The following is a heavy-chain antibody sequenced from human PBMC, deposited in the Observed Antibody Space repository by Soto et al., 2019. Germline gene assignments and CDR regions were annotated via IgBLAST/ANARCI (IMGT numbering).Heavy chain of an antibody. Sequence: VQLVESGGGLVQPGGSLRLSCAVSGFTLDDYTMHWVRQAPGKGLEWVSGVGWNGGDIFYADSVKGRFTVSRDNTRKSLYLEVISLTTVDTAIFFCAKERAVVVPVSTSYFHYYGLDVWGQGTTVTVS. CDR3: AKERAVVVPVSTSYFHYYGLDV. J-gene: IGHJ6*02. CDR2: VGWNGGDI. CDR1: GFTLDDYT. D-gene: IGHD2-2*01. V-gene: IGHV3-9*01.